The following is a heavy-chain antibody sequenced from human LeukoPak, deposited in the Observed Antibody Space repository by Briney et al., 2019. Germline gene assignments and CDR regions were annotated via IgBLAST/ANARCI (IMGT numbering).Heavy chain of an antibody. V-gene: IGHV3-30*04. J-gene: IGHJ4*02. CDR3: ARDGGYENTHYFDY. CDR2: ISYDGSNK. D-gene: IGHD5-12*01. Sequence: GGSLRLSCAASGFTFSSYAMHWVRQAPGKGLEWVAVISYDGSNKYYADSMKGRFTISRDNSKNTLYLQMNSLRAEDTAVYYCARDGGYENTHYFDYWGQGTLVTVSS. CDR1: GFTFSSYA.